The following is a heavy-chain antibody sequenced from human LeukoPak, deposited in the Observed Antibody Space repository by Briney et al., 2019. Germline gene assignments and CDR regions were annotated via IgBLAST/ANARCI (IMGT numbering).Heavy chain of an antibody. V-gene: IGHV4-31*03. Sequence: PSETLSPTCTVSGGSISSGGYYWSWIRQHPGKGLEWIGYIYYSGSTHYNPSLKSRVTISVDTSKNQFSLKLSSVTAADTAVYYCARASGVMDLSYWGQGTLVTVSS. CDR3: ARASGVMDLSY. CDR2: IYYSGST. J-gene: IGHJ4*02. CDR1: GGSISSGGYY. D-gene: IGHD3-16*01.